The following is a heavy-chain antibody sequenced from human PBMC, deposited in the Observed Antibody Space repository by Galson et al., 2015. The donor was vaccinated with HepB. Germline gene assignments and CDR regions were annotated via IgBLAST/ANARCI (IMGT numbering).Heavy chain of an antibody. CDR1: GFTFSSDA. CDR2: IGDSGR. J-gene: IGHJ6*04. D-gene: IGHD3-10*01. Sequence: SLRLSCAASGFTFSSDAMAWVRQAPGKGLEWVSVIGDSGRHYTDSEKGRFTISSDDYKNTPYLQMDILRADDTAVYHCARRGLPVDWGKGTTVTVSS. CDR3: ARRGLPVD. V-gene: IGHV3-23*01.